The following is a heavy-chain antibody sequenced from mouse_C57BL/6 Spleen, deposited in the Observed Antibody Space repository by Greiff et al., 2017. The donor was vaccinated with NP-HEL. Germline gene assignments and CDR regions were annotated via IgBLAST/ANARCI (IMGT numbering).Heavy chain of an antibody. Sequence: DVHLVESGGGLVKPGGSLKLSCAASGFTFSSYTMSWVRQTPEKRLEWVATISGGGGNTYYPDSVKGRFTISRDNAKNTLYLQMSSLRSEETALYYCARHDWSWFAYWGQGTLVTVSA. D-gene: IGHD2-13*01. CDR1: GFTFSSYT. CDR3: ARHDWSWFAY. V-gene: IGHV5-9*01. J-gene: IGHJ3*01. CDR2: ISGGGGNT.